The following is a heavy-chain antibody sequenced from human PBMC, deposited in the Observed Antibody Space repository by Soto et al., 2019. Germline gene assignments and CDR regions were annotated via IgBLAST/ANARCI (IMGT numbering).Heavy chain of an antibody. CDR1: GFTFSSYF. J-gene: IGHJ6*03. CDR2: ISRSSGST. Sequence: DVQLLDSGGGLVQPGGSLRLSCAASGFTFSSYFMTWVRQAPGKGLEWVSSISRSSGSTYYADSVRGRFTISSDNSKNTLYLQMNSLRAEDTAVYYCARGSFYYYMDVWGKGTTVTVSS. CDR3: ARGSFYYYMDV. V-gene: IGHV3-23*01.